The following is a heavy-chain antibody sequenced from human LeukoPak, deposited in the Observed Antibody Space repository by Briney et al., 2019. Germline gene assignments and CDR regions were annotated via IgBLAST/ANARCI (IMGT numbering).Heavy chain of an antibody. D-gene: IGHD3-10*01. J-gene: IGHJ5*02. CDR2: VYHVGTT. CDR3: AGGKTMITMVRGVYTPFDP. V-gene: IGHV4-38-2*02. Sequence: SETLSLTCTVSGYSISSGYFWGWIRQPPGRGLEWIGVYHVGTTDYNPSLKSRVTISVDRSKNQFSLKLSSVTAADTAVYYCAGGKTMITMVRGVYTPFDPWGQGTLVTVSS. CDR1: GYSISSGYF.